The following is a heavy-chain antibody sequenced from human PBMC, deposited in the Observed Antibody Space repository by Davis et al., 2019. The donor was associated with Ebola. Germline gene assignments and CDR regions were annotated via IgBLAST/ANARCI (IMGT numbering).Heavy chain of an antibody. J-gene: IGHJ4*02. CDR3: AREGLGFGGWDS. CDR1: GFSISTYW. D-gene: IGHD3-10*01. CDR2: IKEDGGAE. Sequence: PGGSLRLSCAASGFSISTYWMDWLRQAPGKGLEWVANIKEDGGAENYADSVKGRFTISRDNAKNSLYLQMHSLRADDTAIYYCAREGLGFGGWDSWGQGNLVTVSS. V-gene: IGHV3-7*03.